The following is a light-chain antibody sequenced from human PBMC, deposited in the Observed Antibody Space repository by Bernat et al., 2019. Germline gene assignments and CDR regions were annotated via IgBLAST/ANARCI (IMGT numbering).Light chain of an antibody. V-gene: IGLV1-44*01. CDR3: AVWDDSLNGPV. J-gene: IGLJ2*01. CDR2: SNN. CDR1: SSNIGSNT. Sequence: QSVLTQPPSASGTPGQRVTISCSGSSSNIGSNTVNWYQQLPGTGPKLLIYSNNQRPSGVPDRFSGSESGTSASLAISGLQSEDEADYYCAVWDDSLNGPVFGGGTKLTVL.